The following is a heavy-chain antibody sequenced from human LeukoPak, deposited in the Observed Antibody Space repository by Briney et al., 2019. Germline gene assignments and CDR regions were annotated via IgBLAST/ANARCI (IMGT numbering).Heavy chain of an antibody. V-gene: IGHV3-7*01. CDR1: GFSFSVYW. D-gene: IGHD2-8*01. CDR2: INQDVSRI. CDR3: ARLKDDVTKFDY. Sequence: PGGSLRLSCAGSGFSFSVYWMAWVRQAPGKGLEWVASINQDVSRIHYVDSVKGRFTISRDNAKSSLFLQMTSLRVEDTAVYYCARLKDDVTKFDYWSQGTLVTVSS. J-gene: IGHJ4*02.